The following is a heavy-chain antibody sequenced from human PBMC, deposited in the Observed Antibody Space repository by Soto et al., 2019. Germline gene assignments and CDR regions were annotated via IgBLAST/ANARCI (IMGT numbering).Heavy chain of an antibody. V-gene: IGHV3-23*01. Sequence: EVQLLESGGGLVQPGGSLRLSCTASGFTFRNYAMTWVRQAPGKGLEWVSSISASGGSTYYADFVKGRFTISRDKSKNSLALYMNSLRADDTAMYYCAKDGSGAYVGRPFDYWGQGTLVTVSS. CDR2: ISASGGST. CDR3: AKDGSGAYVGRPFDY. D-gene: IGHD4-17*01. CDR1: GFTFRNYA. J-gene: IGHJ4*02.